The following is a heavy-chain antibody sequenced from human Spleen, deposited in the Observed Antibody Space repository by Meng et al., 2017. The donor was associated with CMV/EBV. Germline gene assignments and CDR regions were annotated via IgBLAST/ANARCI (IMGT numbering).Heavy chain of an antibody. CDR2: INHSGST. V-gene: IGHV4-34*01. J-gene: IGHJ4*02. CDR1: GGSFSGYY. Sequence: CAVDGGSFSGYYGSWSRQPPGKGLEWIGEINHSGSTNYNPSLKSRVTISVDTSKSQFSLKLSSVTAADTAVYYCARGGNDWGLYYFDYWGQGTLVTVSS. CDR3: ARGGNDWGLYYFDY. D-gene: IGHD7-27*01.